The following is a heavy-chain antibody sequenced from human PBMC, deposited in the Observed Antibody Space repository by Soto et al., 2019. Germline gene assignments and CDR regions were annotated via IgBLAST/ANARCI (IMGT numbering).Heavy chain of an antibody. Sequence: GASVKVSCKASGYTFTSYAMHWVRQAPGQRLEWMGWVNAGNGNTKYSQRFQGRVTITRDTSASTAYMELSSLRSEDTAVYYCAGQPTAGSYYDLGSYYYYYAMDVWGQGTTVTVSS. CDR1: GYTFTSYA. CDR3: AGQPTAGSYYDLGSYYYYYAMDV. CDR2: VNAGNGNT. D-gene: IGHD3-10*01. V-gene: IGHV1-3*01. J-gene: IGHJ6*02.